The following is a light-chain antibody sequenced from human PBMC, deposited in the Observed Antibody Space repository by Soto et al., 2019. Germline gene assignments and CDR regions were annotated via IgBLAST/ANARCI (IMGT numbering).Light chain of an antibody. CDR3: QQYNNWPPWT. CDR2: GAS. J-gene: IGKJ1*01. Sequence: EIVMTQSPATLSVSPGERATLSCRASQSISSSVAWYQQKPGQAPRLLIYGASTRATGIPARFSGSGSGTEFTLTISSLQSEDFAVYYCQQYNNWPPWTFGQGTKVDIK. CDR1: QSISSS. V-gene: IGKV3-15*01.